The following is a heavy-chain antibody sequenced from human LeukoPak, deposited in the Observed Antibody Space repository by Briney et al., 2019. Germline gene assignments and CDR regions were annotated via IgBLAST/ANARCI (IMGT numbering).Heavy chain of an antibody. J-gene: IGHJ4*02. CDR1: GGSISSDY. CDR3: ARGRGYYDDTPFDY. CDR2: IYYSGST. V-gene: IGHV4-59*01. D-gene: IGHD3-22*01. Sequence: PSETLSLTCTVSGGSISSDYWSWIRQPPGKGLEWIGYIYYSGSTNYNPSLKSRVTISVGTSKNQFSLKLSSVTAADTAVYYCARGRGYYDDTPFDYWGQGTLVTVSS.